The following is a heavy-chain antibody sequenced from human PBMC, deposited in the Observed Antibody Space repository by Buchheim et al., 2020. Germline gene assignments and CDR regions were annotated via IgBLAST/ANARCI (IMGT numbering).Heavy chain of an antibody. CDR3: AKGGDNSGYYYLQWFDS. V-gene: IGHV3-23*01. D-gene: IGHD3-22*01. CDR2: ISGSGSST. CDR1: GFTFSNYA. Sequence: EVQLLESGGGLVQPGGSLRLSCAVSGFTFSNYAMYWVHQAPGKGLERVSGISGSGSSTNYADSVKGRFTISRDNSKNTLYLQMNSLRAEDTAVYYCAKGGDNSGYYYLQWFDSWGQGTL. J-gene: IGHJ5*01.